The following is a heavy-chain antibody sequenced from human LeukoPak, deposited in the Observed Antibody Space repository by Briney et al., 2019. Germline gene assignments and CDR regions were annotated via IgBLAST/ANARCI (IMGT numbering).Heavy chain of an antibody. V-gene: IGHV3-15*01. Sequence: GSLRLSFAASGFPFSNAWMSWVRPAPGKGLEWVGRIKSKTDGGTTDYAAPVKGRFTISRDDSKNTLYLQMNSLKTEDTAVYYCTTEFIYGDYVSFWGQGTLVTVSS. CDR1: GFPFSNAW. J-gene: IGHJ4*02. D-gene: IGHD4-17*01. CDR2: IKSKTDGGTT. CDR3: TTEFIYGDYVSF.